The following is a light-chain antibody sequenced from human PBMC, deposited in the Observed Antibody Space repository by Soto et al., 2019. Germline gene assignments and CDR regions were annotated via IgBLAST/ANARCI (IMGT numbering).Light chain of an antibody. CDR3: SSYTGSTTLVV. J-gene: IGLJ2*01. Sequence: QPVLTQPPSVSGSPGQSVTISCTGTSSDVGRYNHVSWYQQPPGTAPKLMIYDVNNRPSGVPDRFSGSKSGNTASLTISGLQAEDEAEYYCSSYTGSTTLVVFGGGTQLTVL. V-gene: IGLV2-18*02. CDR1: SSDVGRYNH. CDR2: DVN.